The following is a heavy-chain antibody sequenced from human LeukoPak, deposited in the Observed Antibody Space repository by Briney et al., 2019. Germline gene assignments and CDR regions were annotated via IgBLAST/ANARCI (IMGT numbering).Heavy chain of an antibody. CDR2: IYYSGST. CDR3: ARGGTAMVTRAKYYYYYYYMDV. J-gene: IGHJ6*03. Sequence: SETLSLTCTVSGGSISSSSYYWGWIRQPPGKGLEWIGSIYYSGSTYYNPSLKSRVTISVDTSKNQFSLKLSSVTAADTAVYYCARGGTAMVTRAKYYYYYYYMDVWGKGTTVTVSS. D-gene: IGHD5-18*01. CDR1: GGSISSSSYY. V-gene: IGHV4-39*07.